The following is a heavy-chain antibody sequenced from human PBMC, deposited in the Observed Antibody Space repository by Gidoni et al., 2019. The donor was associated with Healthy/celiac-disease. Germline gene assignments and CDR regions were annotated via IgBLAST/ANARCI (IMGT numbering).Heavy chain of an antibody. CDR1: GYTFTGYY. CDR3: AGTTEMATNARDYYGMDV. CDR2: INPNSGGT. Sequence: QVQLVQSGAEVKEPGASVTVSCKASGYTFTGYYMHWVRQDPGQGLEWMGWINPNSGGTNYAQKFQGWVSMTRDTSISTAYMELSRLRSDDTAVYYCAGTTEMATNARDYYGMDVWGQGTTVTVSS. D-gene: IGHD5-12*01. V-gene: IGHV1-2*04. J-gene: IGHJ6*02.